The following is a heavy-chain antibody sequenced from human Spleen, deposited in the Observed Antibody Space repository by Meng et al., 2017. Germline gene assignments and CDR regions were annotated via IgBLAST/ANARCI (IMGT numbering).Heavy chain of an antibody. V-gene: IGHV1-2*06. CDR3: ARDEEISAAGYLFGDS. CDR2: INPHSGDT. Sequence: ASVKVSCKSSGYTFTAYYIPWVRQAPGQGLEWMGQINPHSGDTFYAQKFQGRVTMTRDTSISTAYVELSGLTSDDTAVYYCARDEEISAAGYLFGDSWGHGTLVTVSS. D-gene: IGHD6-13*01. CDR1: GYTFTAYY. J-gene: IGHJ5*01.